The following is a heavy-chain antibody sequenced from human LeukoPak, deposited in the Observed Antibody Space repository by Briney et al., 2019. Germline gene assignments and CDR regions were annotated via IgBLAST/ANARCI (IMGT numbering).Heavy chain of an antibody. Sequence: GESLKISCKGSGYSFTSYWIGWVRQAPGKGLEWMGIIYPADSSTEYSPSFQGQVTISVDKSVNTAYLQWSRLKASDTATYYCARLDGESIAARPDYYYYYYMDVWGKGTTVTVSS. CDR2: IYPADSST. J-gene: IGHJ6*03. D-gene: IGHD6-6*01. V-gene: IGHV5-51*01. CDR1: GYSFTSYW. CDR3: ARLDGESIAARPDYYYYYYMDV.